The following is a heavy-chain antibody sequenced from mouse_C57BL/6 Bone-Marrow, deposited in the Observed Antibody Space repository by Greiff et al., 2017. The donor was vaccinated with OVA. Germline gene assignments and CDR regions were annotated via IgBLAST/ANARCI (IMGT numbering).Heavy chain of an antibody. V-gene: IGHV5-4*01. CDR2: ISDGGSYT. D-gene: IGHD1-2*01. J-gene: IGHJ2*01. CDR1: GFTFSSYA. CDR3: ARESGLLRLNYFDY. Sequence: EVNVVESGGGLVKPGGSLKLSCAASGFTFSSYAMSWVRQTPEKRLEWVATISDGGSYTYYPDNVKGRFTISRDNAKNNLYLQMSHLKSEDTAMYYCARESGLLRLNYFDYWGQGTTLTVSS.